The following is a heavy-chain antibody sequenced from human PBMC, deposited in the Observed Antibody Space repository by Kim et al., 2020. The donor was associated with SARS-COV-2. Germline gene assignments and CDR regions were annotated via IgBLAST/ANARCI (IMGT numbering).Heavy chain of an antibody. Sequence: SVKVSCKASGGTFSSYAISWVRQAPGQGLEWMGGIIPIFGTANYAQKFQGRVTITADESTSTAYMELSSLRSEDTAVYYCARDLGGSSPGIWFDPWGQGTLVTVSS. CDR3: ARDLGGSSPGIWFDP. J-gene: IGHJ5*02. CDR2: IIPIFGTA. CDR1: GGTFSSYA. D-gene: IGHD1-26*01. V-gene: IGHV1-69*13.